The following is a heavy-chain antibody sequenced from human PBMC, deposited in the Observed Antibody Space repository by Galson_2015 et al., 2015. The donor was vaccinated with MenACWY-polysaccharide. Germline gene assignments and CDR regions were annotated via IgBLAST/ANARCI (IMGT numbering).Heavy chain of an antibody. V-gene: IGHV3-23*01. Sequence: SLRLSCAASGFTFSSYAMSWVRQAPGKGLEWVSGVSASGGSTVYTDSAMGRFTMSRDNSKRSLYLQMNSLRAEDTAVYYCAKDTGPGEYAYSWGTVDIWGRGTMVTVSS. D-gene: IGHD3-10*01. CDR2: VSASGGST. CDR1: GFTFSSYA. CDR3: AKDTGPGEYAYSWGTVDI. J-gene: IGHJ3*02.